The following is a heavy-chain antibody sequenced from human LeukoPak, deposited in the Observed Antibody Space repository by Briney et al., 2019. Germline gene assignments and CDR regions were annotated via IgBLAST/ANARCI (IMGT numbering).Heavy chain of an antibody. D-gene: IGHD2-15*01. V-gene: IGHV4-4*07. CDR2: IYSSGNT. CDR3: ARESVGYCSGGSCPYYFDY. J-gene: IGHJ4*02. CDR1: GGTISSYY. Sequence: SETLSLTCTVSGGTISSYYWSWVRQPAGKGLEWIGRIYSSGNTNYNPSLKSRVTMSVDTSRNQFSLKLSSVTAADTAVYYCARESVGYCSGGSCPYYFDYWGQGTLVTVSS.